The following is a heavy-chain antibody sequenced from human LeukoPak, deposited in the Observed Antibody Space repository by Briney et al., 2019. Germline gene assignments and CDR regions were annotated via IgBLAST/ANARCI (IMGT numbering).Heavy chain of an antibody. D-gene: IGHD3-16*01. V-gene: IGHV3-48*03. CDR3: ARGEFDGGVYFDY. J-gene: IGHJ4*02. Sequence: GGSLRLSCAASGFTFSSYEMNWVRQAPGKGLEWVSYISSSGSTIYHADSVKGRFTISRDNAKNSLYLQMNSLRAEDTAVYYCARGEFDGGVYFDYWGQGTLVTVSS. CDR1: GFTFSSYE. CDR2: ISSSGSTI.